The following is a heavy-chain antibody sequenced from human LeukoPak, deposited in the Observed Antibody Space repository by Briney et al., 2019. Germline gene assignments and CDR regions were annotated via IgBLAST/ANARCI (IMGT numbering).Heavy chain of an antibody. J-gene: IGHJ4*02. V-gene: IGHV1-2*02. Sequence: ASVKVSCKASGYTFDNFYIHWVRQAPGQGPEWMGWINGNDGSTNYAQKFQGRVTMTRVTAISTVYMDLSGLRPDDSAIYYCARDEGSTYNQLDYWGQGTLVTVSS. CDR3: ARDEGSTYNQLDY. CDR2: INGNDGST. CDR1: GYTFDNFY. D-gene: IGHD1-14*01.